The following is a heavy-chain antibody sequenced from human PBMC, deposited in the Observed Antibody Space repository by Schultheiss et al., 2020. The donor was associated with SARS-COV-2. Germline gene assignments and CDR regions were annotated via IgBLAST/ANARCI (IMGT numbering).Heavy chain of an antibody. CDR3: SREQAVAVAGNLYYYGIDV. CDR2: TYYRSKWYN. CDR1: GVSVSSYSAA. J-gene: IGHJ6*02. Sequence: SETLFLTCAISGVSVSSYSAAWNWIRQPPSRGLVWLGRTYYRSKWYNDYAVSVKSRITINPDTSKNQFYLQLNSVTPEDKAVYYYSREQAVAVAGNLYYYGIDVWGQGTTVTVSS. V-gene: IGHV6-1*01. D-gene: IGHD6-19*01.